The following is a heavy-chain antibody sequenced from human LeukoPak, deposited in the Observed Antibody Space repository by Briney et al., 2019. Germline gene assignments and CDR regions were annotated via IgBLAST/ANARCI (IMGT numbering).Heavy chain of an antibody. J-gene: IGHJ4*02. CDR1: GYTFTSYD. CDR2: MNPNSGNT. CDR3: VRVTSDFWSGYRNY. D-gene: IGHD3-3*01. Sequence: ASVKVPCKAYGYTFTSYDTNWVRQATGQGLEWMGWMNPNSGNTGYAQKFQGRVTMTRNTSISTAYMELSSLRSEDTAVYYCVRVTSDFWSGYRNYWGQGTLVTVSS. V-gene: IGHV1-8*01.